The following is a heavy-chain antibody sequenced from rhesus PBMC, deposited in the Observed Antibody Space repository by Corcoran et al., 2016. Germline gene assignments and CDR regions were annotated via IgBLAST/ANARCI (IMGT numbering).Heavy chain of an antibody. D-gene: IGHD6-13*01. Sequence: QVQLQESGPGLVKPSETLSLTCAVSGYSIRSGYGWGWIRQPPGKGLEWIGQIYGGSGSTYYNPSLKSRVTVSKDTSKNQFSLKLSSVTAADTAVYYCAREGIAAGALDYWGQGVLVTVSS. J-gene: IGHJ4*01. CDR2: IYGGSGST. CDR3: AREGIAAGALDY. V-gene: IGHV4-127*01. CDR1: GYSIRSGYG.